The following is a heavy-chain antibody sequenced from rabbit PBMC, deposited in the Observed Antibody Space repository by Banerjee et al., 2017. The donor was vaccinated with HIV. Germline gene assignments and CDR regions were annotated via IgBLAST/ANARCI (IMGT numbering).Heavy chain of an antibody. J-gene: IGHJ4*01. CDR2: IDAGSSGST. V-gene: IGHV1S45*01. D-gene: IGHD8-1*01. Sequence: QEQLEETGGDLVKPEGSLTLTCTASGFSFSSTYWICWVRQAPGKGLEWIACIDAGSSGSTDYASWAKGRFTISRSSSTTVTLQMTSLTAADTATYFCARDSGGYAGGGYVFNLWGQGTLVTVS. CDR1: GFSFSSTYW. CDR3: ARDSGGYAGGGYVFNL.